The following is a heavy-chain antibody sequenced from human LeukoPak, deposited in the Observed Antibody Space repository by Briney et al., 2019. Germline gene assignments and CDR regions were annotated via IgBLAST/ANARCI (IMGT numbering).Heavy chain of an antibody. J-gene: IGHJ4*02. CDR3: ARQYYDSSGYYPYFDY. D-gene: IGHD3-22*01. V-gene: IGHV5-51*01. Sequence: GESLKISCKGSGYSFTSYWIAWVRQMPGKGLEWMGIIYPGDSDTRNSPSFQGQVTISVDKSISTAYLQWSSLKASDTAMYYCARQYYDSSGYYPYFDYWGQGTLVTVSS. CDR2: IYPGDSDT. CDR1: GYSFTSYW.